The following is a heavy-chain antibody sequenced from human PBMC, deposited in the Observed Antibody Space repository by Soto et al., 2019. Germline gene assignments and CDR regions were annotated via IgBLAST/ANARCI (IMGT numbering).Heavy chain of an antibody. CDR2: IFTRYSET. V-gene: IGHV5-51*01. CDR1: GHLFNNHW. CDR3: ARGYFDSGHGYDL. J-gene: IGHJ5*02. D-gene: IGHD3-10*01. Sequence: EQLEQSGAEVKKPGESLKISCKGPGHLFNNHWIGWVRQTPGKGLEWMGLIFTRYSETKTSPSFQGHVSFSVDNSINTVYLQWTSLKTTDTGIYFCARGYFDSGHGYDLWGQGTLVTVSS.